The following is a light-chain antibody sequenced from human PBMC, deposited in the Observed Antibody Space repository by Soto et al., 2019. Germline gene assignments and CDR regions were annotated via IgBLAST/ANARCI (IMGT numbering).Light chain of an antibody. Sequence: EIVLTQSPGSLSLSPGERATLSCRASQSVRNNYLAWYQQRPGQAPRLLIFDAFKRATGIPDRFSGSGSGTDFTLTISRLESDDFAVYYCQQYGSSRTFGQGTKVDIK. J-gene: IGKJ1*01. CDR3: QQYGSSRT. V-gene: IGKV3-20*01. CDR1: QSVRNNY. CDR2: DAF.